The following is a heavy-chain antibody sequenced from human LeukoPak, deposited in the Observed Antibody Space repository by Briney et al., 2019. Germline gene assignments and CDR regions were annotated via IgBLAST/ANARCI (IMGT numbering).Heavy chain of an antibody. CDR2: VYYGRSP. CDR1: GDSISRSTYY. V-gene: IGHV4-39*02. D-gene: IGHD6-25*01. Sequence: PSETLSLTCTVSGDSISRSTYYWAWIRQPPGKGLEWIGSVYYGRSPYYNPSLESRATISVDTSKNHFSLKMSSVTAADTAVYYCARSSGTGTFSYWGQGTLVTVSS. J-gene: IGHJ4*02. CDR3: ARSSGTGTFSY.